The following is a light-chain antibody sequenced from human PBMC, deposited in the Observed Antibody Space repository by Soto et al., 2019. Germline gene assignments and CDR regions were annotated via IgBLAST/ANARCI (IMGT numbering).Light chain of an antibody. J-gene: IGKJ4*01. Sequence: DIQMTQSPSSLSASVGDSVTITCRASQSVATYLNWYQQKSGRAPKLLTCAASTLQSGVPSRFSGSGSGVDFTLNVSNLQPGDFATYYCQQTFSVPPTFGGGTKVELK. CDR1: QSVATY. V-gene: IGKV1-39*01. CDR3: QQTFSVPPT. CDR2: AAS.